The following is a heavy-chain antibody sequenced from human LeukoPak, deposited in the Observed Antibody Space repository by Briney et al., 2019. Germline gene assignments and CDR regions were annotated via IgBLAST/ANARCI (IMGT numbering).Heavy chain of an antibody. D-gene: IGHD4-17*01. J-gene: IGHJ4*02. Sequence: GGSLRLSCAVSGFTFSTSAMSWVRRAPGRWLEWVAVISDTGATTYCANSVKGRFTISRDNSKNTLFLQMDTLRSEDTAIYYCAKGGHDYGRFDYWGQGTLVTVSS. CDR2: ISDTGATT. CDR1: GFTFSTSA. V-gene: IGHV3-23*01. CDR3: AKGGHDYGRFDY.